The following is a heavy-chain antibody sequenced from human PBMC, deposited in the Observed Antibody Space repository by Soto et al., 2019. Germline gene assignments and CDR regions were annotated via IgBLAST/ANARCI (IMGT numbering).Heavy chain of an antibody. CDR1: GFTFSAYA. CDR3: AKVVVSPSSGYYSGY. CDR2: LTDNGGGT. J-gene: IGHJ4*02. Sequence: GGSLRLSCEASGFTFSAYAMSWVRQAPGKGLEWVSALTDNGGGTYYADSVKGRFTVARDNFKNTLYPQMNSLRAEDTAIYYCAKVVVSPSSGYYSGYWGQGALVTVSS. V-gene: IGHV3-23*01. D-gene: IGHD3-22*01.